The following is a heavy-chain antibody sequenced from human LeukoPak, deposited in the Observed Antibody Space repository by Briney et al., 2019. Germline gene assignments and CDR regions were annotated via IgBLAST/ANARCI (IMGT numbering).Heavy chain of an antibody. V-gene: IGHV4-31*03. Sequence: SQTLSLTCTVSGGSISSGGYYWSWIRQHPGKGLEWIGYTYYSGSTYYNPSLKSRVTISVDTSKNQFSLKLSSVTAADTAVYYCASLYDSSGYYGDYWGQGTLVTVSS. D-gene: IGHD3-22*01. CDR2: TYYSGST. CDR3: ASLYDSSGYYGDY. CDR1: GGSISSGGYY. J-gene: IGHJ4*02.